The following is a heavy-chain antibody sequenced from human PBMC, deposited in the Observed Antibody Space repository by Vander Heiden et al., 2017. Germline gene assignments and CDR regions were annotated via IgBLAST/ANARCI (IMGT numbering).Heavy chain of an antibody. V-gene: IGHV3-33*05. J-gene: IGHJ5*02. D-gene: IGHD2-21*02. CDR3: ARGYGGNSNWFDP. CDR2: ISYDGGEK. Sequence: QVQLVDSGGGVVQPGRSLSLSCAASVFPLSTCGMHWVRQAPGKGLEWVTFISYDGGEKDYTDSVKGRFTISRDNSMNTLFLQMNSLRVDDTAVYYCARGYGGNSNWFDPWGQGTLVTVSS. CDR1: VFPLSTCG.